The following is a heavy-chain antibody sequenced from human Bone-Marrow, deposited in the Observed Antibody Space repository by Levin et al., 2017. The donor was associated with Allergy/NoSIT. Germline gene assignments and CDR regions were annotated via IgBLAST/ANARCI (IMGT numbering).Heavy chain of an antibody. CDR2: ISYDGSNK. Sequence: PGGSLRLSCAASGFTFSSYAMHWVRQAPGKGLEWVAVISYDGSNKYYADSVKGRFTISRDNSKNTLYLQMNSLRAEDTAVYYCARVKGSGWLRIAGQGDYWGQGTLVTVSS. V-gene: IGHV3-30-3*01. D-gene: IGHD6-19*01. CDR3: ARVKGSGWLRIAGQGDY. CDR1: GFTFSSYA. J-gene: IGHJ4*02.